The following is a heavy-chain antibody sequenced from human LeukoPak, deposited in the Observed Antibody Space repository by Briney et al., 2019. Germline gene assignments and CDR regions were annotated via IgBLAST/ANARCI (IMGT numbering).Heavy chain of an antibody. D-gene: IGHD3-22*01. CDR3: ARDYYDSSGWGLYYYMDV. CDR1: GGSMRSSSYY. J-gene: IGHJ6*03. V-gene: IGHV4-39*07. Sequence: PSEILSLTCTVSGGSMRSSSYYWGWIRQPPGKGLEWIGTIYYSGSTDYNASLKSRVTISLDTSKNQFSLKLSSVTAADTAVYYCARDYYDSSGWGLYYYMDVWGKGTTVTVSS. CDR2: IYYSGST.